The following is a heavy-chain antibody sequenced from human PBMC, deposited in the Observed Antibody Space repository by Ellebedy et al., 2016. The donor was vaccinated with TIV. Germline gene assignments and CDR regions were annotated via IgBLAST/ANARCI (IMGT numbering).Heavy chain of an antibody. CDR2: LYSGGYT. J-gene: IGHJ4*02. Sequence: GESLKTSXAASGFSVSSNYMSWVRRAPGKGLAWVSVLYSGGYTHYADFVRGRFTISRDNSKNTLYLQMNRLRAEDTAVYYCARDYIGAGYHSDSSGHYKVHYFDYWGQGTLVTASS. CDR1: GFSVSSNY. D-gene: IGHD3-22*01. CDR3: ARDYIGAGYHSDSSGHYKVHYFDY. V-gene: IGHV3-53*01.